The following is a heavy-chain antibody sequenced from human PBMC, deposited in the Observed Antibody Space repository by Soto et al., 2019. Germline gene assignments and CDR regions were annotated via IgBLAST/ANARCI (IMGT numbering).Heavy chain of an antibody. Sequence: GGSLRLSCAASGFTFSSYAMSWVRQAPGKGLEWVSAISGSGGSTYYADSVKGRFTISSDNSKNTLYLQMNSLRAEDTAVYYCAKSPNGVDIVVVPAAVDFDYWGQGTLVTVSS. D-gene: IGHD2-2*01. V-gene: IGHV3-23*01. CDR1: GFTFSSYA. J-gene: IGHJ4*02. CDR3: AKSPNGVDIVVVPAAVDFDY. CDR2: ISGSGGST.